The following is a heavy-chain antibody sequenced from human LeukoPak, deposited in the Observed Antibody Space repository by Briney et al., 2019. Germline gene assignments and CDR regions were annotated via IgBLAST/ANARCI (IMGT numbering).Heavy chain of an antibody. CDR1: GGSFSGYY. V-gene: IGHV4-34*01. D-gene: IGHD3-3*01. CDR3: ARGSVDSNVLRFLEWLSLGWFDP. J-gene: IGHJ5*02. CDR2: INHSGST. Sequence: SETLSLTCAVYGGSFSGYYWSWIRQPPGKGLEWIGEINHSGSTNYNPSLKSRVTISVDTSENQFSLKLSSVTAADTAVYYCARGSVDSNVLRFLEWLSLGWFDPWGQGTLVTVSS.